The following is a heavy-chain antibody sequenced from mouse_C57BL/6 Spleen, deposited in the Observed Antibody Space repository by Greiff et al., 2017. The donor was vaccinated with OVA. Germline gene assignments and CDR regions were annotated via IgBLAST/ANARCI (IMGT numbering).Heavy chain of an antibody. V-gene: IGHV1-26*01. Sequence: VQLQQSGPELVKPGASVKISCKASGYTFTDYYMNWVKQSHGKSLEWIGDINPNNGGTSYNQKFKGKATLTVDKSSSTAYMELRSLTSEDSAVYYCARVSSGYVDYWGQGTTLTVSS. CDR2: INPNNGGT. CDR3: ARVSSGYVDY. D-gene: IGHD3-2*02. CDR1: GYTFTDYY. J-gene: IGHJ2*01.